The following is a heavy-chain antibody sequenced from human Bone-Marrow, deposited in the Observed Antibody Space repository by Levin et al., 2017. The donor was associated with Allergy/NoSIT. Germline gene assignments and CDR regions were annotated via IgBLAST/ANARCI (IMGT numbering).Heavy chain of an antibody. V-gene: IGHV5-51*01. D-gene: IGHD3-22*01. J-gene: IGHJ4*02. CDR1: GYSFTNSW. Sequence: GESLKISCKGSGYSFTNSWIGWVRQMPGKGLEWMGIINPADSETRYRPSFQGQVTISVDKSISTSYLQWSSLKASDTAMYFCAKQGCVTTSCYTVDFWGQGTLVTVSS. CDR3: AKQGCVTTSCYTVDF. CDR2: INPADSET.